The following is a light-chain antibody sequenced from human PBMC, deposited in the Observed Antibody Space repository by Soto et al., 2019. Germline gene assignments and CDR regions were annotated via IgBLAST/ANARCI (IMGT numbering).Light chain of an antibody. CDR1: QSLSKSH. J-gene: IGKJ2*01. CDR2: DAS. CDR3: QQYDNSPPFT. V-gene: IGKV3-20*01. Sequence: EIVLTQSPGTLSLSPGERATLSCRASQSLSKSHLAWYQQKPGQSPRLLIYDASSRATGIADRFSGSGSGTDFTLPISRLEPEEFAVYFCQQYDNSPPFTFGQGNKLEIK.